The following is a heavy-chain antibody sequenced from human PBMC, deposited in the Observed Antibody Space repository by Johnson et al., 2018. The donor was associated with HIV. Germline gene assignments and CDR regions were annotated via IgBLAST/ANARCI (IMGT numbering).Heavy chain of an antibody. CDR2: ISYDGSNK. D-gene: IGHD6-6*01. Sequence: VHSVESGGGVVQPGRSLRLSCAASGFTFSSYAMHWVRQAPGKGLEWVAVISYDGSNKYYADSVKGRFTISRDNSKNTLYLQMNSLRAEDTAVYYCARDKGIAARPDAFDIWGQGTMVTVSS. J-gene: IGHJ3*02. CDR1: GFTFSSYA. V-gene: IGHV3-30*04. CDR3: ARDKGIAARPDAFDI.